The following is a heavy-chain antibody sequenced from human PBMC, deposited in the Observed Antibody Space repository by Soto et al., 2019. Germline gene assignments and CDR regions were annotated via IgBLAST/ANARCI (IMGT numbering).Heavy chain of an antibody. D-gene: IGHD3-3*01. J-gene: IGHJ4*02. V-gene: IGHV3-23*01. CDR3: AKDLGDFWSGYYPFDY. CDR2: ISGSGGST. CDR1: GFTFSSYA. Sequence: PGGSLRLSCAASGFTFSSYAMSWVRQAPGKGLEWVSAISGSGGSTYYADSVKGRFTISRDNSKNTLYLQMNSLRAEDTAVYYCAKDLGDFWSGYYPFDYWGQGTLVTVSS.